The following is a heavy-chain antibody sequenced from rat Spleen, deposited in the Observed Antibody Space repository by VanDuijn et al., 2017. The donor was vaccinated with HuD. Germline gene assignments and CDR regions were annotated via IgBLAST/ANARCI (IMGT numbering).Heavy chain of an antibody. D-gene: IGHD4-3*01. CDR3: VREARGVDY. J-gene: IGHJ2*01. V-gene: IGHV4-2*01. CDR2: INKDSSII. CDR1: GFNFNDYW. Sequence: EVKLVESGGGLVQPGRSLKLSCAASGFNFNDYWMGWVRQAPGKGLEWIGEINKDSSIIKYSPSLKDKFTVSRDNAQNTLYLQMRKLGSEETAIYYCVREARGVDYWGQGVVVTVSS.